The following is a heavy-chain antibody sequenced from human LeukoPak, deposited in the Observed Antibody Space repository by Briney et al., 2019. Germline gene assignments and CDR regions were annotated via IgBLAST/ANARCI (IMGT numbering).Heavy chain of an antibody. V-gene: IGHV3-30*02. CDR2: IRYDGSNK. CDR3: AKGHLGYQLLDYFDY. CDR1: GFTFSSYG. J-gene: IGHJ4*02. Sequence: PGGSLRLSCAASGFTFSSYGMHWVRQAPGKGLEWVAFIRYDGSNKYYADSVKGRFTISRDNSKNTLYLQMNSLRAEDTAVYYCAKGHLGYQLLDYFDYWGQGTLVTVSS. D-gene: IGHD2-2*01.